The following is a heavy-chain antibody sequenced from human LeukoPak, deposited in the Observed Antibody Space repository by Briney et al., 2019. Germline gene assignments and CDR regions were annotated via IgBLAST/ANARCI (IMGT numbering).Heavy chain of an antibody. Sequence: SQTLSLTCTVSGGSISSGGYYWSWIRQHPGKGLEWIGYIYYSGSTYYNPSLKSRVTISVDTSKNQFSLKLSSVTAADTAVYHCAREAAGYSSGWYDYWGQGTLVTVSS. CDR2: IYYSGST. CDR3: AREAAGYSSGWYDY. J-gene: IGHJ4*02. V-gene: IGHV4-31*03. D-gene: IGHD6-19*01. CDR1: GGSISSGGYY.